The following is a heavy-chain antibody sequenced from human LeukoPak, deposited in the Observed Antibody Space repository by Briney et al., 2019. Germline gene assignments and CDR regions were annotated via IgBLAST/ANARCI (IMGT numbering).Heavy chain of an antibody. CDR2: IYSGGST. CDR3: ARTTEGGYTYDYFYYYYMDV. Sequence: GGSLRLSCAASGFTVSSNYMSWVRQAPEKGLEWVSVIYSGGSTYYADSVKGRFTISRDNSKNTLYLQMNSLRAEDTAVYYCARTTEGGYTYDYFYYYYMDVWGKGTTVTISS. D-gene: IGHD5-18*01. CDR1: GFTVSSNY. V-gene: IGHV3-53*01. J-gene: IGHJ6*03.